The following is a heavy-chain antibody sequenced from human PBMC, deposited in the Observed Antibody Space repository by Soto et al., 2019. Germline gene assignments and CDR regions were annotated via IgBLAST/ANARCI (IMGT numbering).Heavy chain of an antibody. V-gene: IGHV4-34*01. CDR2: INHSGST. CDR1: GGSFSGYY. D-gene: IGHD6-19*01. CDR3: ARGLFSSGWYVGFDY. Sequence: QVQLQQWGAGLLKPSETLSLTCAVYGGSFSGYYWSWIRQPPGKGLEWIGEINHSGSTNYNPSLKSRVTISVETSKTQFSLKLSSVTAADTAVYYCARGLFSSGWYVGFDYWGQGTLVTVSS. J-gene: IGHJ4*02.